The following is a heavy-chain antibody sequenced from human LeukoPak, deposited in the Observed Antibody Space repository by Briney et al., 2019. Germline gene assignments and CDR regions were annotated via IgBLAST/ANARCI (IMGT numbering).Heavy chain of an antibody. J-gene: IGHJ4*02. D-gene: IGHD1-26*01. V-gene: IGHV4-59*01. CDR2: ISHTGST. CDR3: ARDIVGATGHFDY. Sequence: SDTLSLTCTLSGGSISTYFWSWIRQPPGKALEWIGYISHTGSTNYNPSLKSRVTISIDTSKNQFSLKLSSVTAADTAVYYCARDIVGATGHFDYWGQGTLVTVSS. CDR1: GGSISTYF.